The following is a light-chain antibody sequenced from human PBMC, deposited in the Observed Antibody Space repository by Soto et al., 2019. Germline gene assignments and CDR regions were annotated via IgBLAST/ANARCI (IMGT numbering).Light chain of an antibody. V-gene: IGLV1-44*01. J-gene: IGLJ1*01. CDR3: ATWDGSLDVHV. CDR2: GNN. CDR1: SSNIGINT. Sequence: QSVLTQPPSASGTPGQTITISCSGGSSNIGINTVNWYEHLPGTAPRLLIYGNNQRPSGVPDRFSGSKSGTSASLAISGLQSEDEGHYYCATWDGSLDVHVVGTGTKLAVL.